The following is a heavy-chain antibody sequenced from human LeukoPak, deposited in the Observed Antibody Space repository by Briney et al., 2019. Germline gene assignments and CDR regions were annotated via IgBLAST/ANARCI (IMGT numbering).Heavy chain of an antibody. V-gene: IGHV3-30-3*01. Sequence: GGSLRLSCAASGFIFSSYTVHWVRQAPGKGLEWVALISYDGSNEYSADSVKGRFTISRDNAKNSLYLQMNSLRAEDTAVYYCARDSPPARPYYYYYYMDVWGKGTTVTVSS. CDR1: GFIFSSYT. D-gene: IGHD6-6*01. J-gene: IGHJ6*03. CDR2: ISYDGSNE. CDR3: ARDSPPARPYYYYYYMDV.